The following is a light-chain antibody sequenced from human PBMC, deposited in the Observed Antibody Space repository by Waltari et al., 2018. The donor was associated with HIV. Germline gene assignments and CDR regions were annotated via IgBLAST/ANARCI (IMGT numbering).Light chain of an antibody. CDR2: KVS. V-gene: IGKV2-30*01. Sequence: VVMTQSPLSLPVTLGQPASIYCRSSQSLVYRDGNHYLTWFQQRPGQSQRRLIYKVSNRDSGVPDRFSGSGSGTDFTLTISRVEAEDVGVYYCMQGTHWPLTFGGGTKVEIK. CDR1: QSLVYRDGNHY. CDR3: MQGTHWPLT. J-gene: IGKJ4*01.